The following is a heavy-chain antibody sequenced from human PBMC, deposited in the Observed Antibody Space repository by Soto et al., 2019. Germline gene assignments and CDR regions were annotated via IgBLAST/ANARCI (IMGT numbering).Heavy chain of an antibody. Sequence: QLQLQESGPGLVKPAETLSLICTVSGASISSSGHYWGWIRQPPGKGLEWIGTFYYSGSTYYNPSLKSRVNISAETYKNQFALKLSAVTAADTAVYYCARHRSSVVVVPAASDYWVQGTLVTVSS. CDR1: GASISSSGHY. V-gene: IGHV4-39*01. CDR2: FYYSGST. J-gene: IGHJ4*02. CDR3: ARHRSSVVVVPAASDY. D-gene: IGHD2-2*01.